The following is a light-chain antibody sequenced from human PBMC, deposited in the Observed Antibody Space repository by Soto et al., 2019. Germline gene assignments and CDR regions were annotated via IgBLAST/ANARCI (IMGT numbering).Light chain of an antibody. CDR1: STNIGAGYD. V-gene: IGLV1-40*01. J-gene: IGLJ2*01. Sequence: QSVLTQPPSISGAPGLRVTISCTGSSTNIGAGYDVHWYQQVPGTAPKLLIYGDNKRPSGVPDRFSTSKSDTSASLVITGLQAEDEADYYCQSYDHSLSGSWIFGGGTKLTGL. CDR3: QSYDHSLSGSWI. CDR2: GDN.